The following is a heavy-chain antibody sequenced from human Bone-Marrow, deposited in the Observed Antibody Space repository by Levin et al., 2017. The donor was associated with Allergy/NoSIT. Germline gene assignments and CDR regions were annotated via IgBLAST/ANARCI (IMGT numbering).Heavy chain of an antibody. CDR3: ARLRLLQFTLSERVDGAFDI. Sequence: SGGSLRLSCAASGFTFSSYSMNWVRQAPGKGLEWVSSISSSSSYIYYADSVKGRFTISRDNAKNSLYLQMNSLRAEDTAVYYCARLRLLQFTLSERVDGAFDIWGQGTMVTVSS. V-gene: IGHV3-21*01. CDR2: ISSSSSYI. CDR1: GFTFSSYS. J-gene: IGHJ3*02. D-gene: IGHD2-21*02.